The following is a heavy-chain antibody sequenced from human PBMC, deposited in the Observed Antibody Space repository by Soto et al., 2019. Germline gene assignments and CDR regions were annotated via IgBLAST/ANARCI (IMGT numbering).Heavy chain of an antibody. CDR2: ISYSGTT. CDR1: GDSTTSHNNY. CDR3: ARGRGYSYGLDP. V-gene: IGHV4-30-4*01. J-gene: IGHJ5*02. Sequence: PLETPFLTFNIAGDSTTSHNNYCSWFRQPPGEGLEWIGFISYSGTTSSSPSLKSRVAISLDTSKYQFSLSLSSVTAADTVVYSCARGRGYSYGLDPWGQGTLVAVS. D-gene: IGHD5-18*01.